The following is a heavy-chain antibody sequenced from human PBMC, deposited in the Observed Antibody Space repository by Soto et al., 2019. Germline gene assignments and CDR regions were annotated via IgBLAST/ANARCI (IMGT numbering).Heavy chain of an antibody. CDR3: ARDGYGGYETD. Sequence: GSLRLSCAASGFTFSSYWMSWVRQAPGKGLEWVANIKHDGSEKYYVDSVKGRFTISRDNAKNSVYLQMNSLRAEDTAVYYCARDGYGGYETDWGQGTLVTVSS. CDR2: IKHDGSEK. J-gene: IGHJ4*02. V-gene: IGHV3-7*03. D-gene: IGHD5-12*01. CDR1: GFTFSSYW.